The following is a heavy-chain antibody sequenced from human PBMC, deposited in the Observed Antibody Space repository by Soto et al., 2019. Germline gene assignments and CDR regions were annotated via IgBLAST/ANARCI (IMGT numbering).Heavy chain of an antibody. CDR3: AKATVTGEGYYYYYGMDV. V-gene: IGHV3-23*01. Sequence: EVQLLESGGGLVQPGGSLRLACAASGFTFSSYAMNWVRQAPGKGLEWVSAIGGGGGSTSYADSVKGRFTISRDNSKNNLYLQMNSLRAEDTAVYYCAKATVTGEGYYYYYGMDVWGQGTTVTVSS. J-gene: IGHJ6*01. CDR2: IGGGGGST. CDR1: GFTFSSYA. D-gene: IGHD3-10*01.